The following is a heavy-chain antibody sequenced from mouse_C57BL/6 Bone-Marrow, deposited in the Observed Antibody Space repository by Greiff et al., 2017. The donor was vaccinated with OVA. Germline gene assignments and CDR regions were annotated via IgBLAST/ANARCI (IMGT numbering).Heavy chain of an antibody. CDR1: GYTFTSYW. J-gene: IGHJ4*01. CDR3: ARGYSYAMDY. V-gene: IGHV1-64*01. CDR2: IHPNCGST. Sequence: VQLQQPGAELVKPGASVKLSCKASGYTFTSYWMHWVKQRPGQGLEWIGMIHPNCGSTNYNEKFTSKATLTVDKSSSTAYMQLSSLTSEDSAVYYCARGYSYAMDYWGQGTSVTVSS. D-gene: IGHD2-3*01.